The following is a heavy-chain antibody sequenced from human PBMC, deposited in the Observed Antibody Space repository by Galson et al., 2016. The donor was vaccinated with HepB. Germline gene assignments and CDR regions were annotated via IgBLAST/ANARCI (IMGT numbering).Heavy chain of an antibody. J-gene: IGHJ4*02. CDR2: IKQDGSEK. V-gene: IGHV3-7*01. CDR3: ATGMRGVSVAPEY. D-gene: IGHD4-23*01. CDR1: GFSFSRYW. Sequence: SLRLSCAASGFSFSRYWMIWVRRAPGKGLQWVANIKQDGSEKYYADSVKGRLTISRDNGKNSLHLQMDSLRAEDTAVYYCATGMRGVSVAPEYWGQGTLVTVSS.